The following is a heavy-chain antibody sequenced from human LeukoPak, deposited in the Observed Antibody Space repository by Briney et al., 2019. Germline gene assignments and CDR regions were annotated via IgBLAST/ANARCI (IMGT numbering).Heavy chain of an antibody. CDR1: GFTFSSYA. V-gene: IGHV3-23*01. Sequence: GGSLRLSCAASGFTFSSYAMSWVRQAPGKGLEWVSAISGSGGSTYYADSVKGRFTISRDNSKNSLYLQMNSLRAEDTAVYYCARDLPLATVTTTGDAFDIWGQGTMVTVSS. J-gene: IGHJ3*02. CDR2: ISGSGGST. CDR3: ARDLPLATVTTTGDAFDI. D-gene: IGHD4-17*01.